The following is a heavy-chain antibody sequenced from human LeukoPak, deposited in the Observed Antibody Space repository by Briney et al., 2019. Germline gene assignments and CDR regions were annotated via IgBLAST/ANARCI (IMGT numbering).Heavy chain of an antibody. Sequence: GGSLRLSCAASGFTLSSHAMSWVRQAPGKGLEWVSAIHSGGGTYYADSVRGRFTISRYNSQSTLYLQMNSLKAEDTAVYYCARARQFGSGWTAYFDHWGQGTLVTVSS. CDR1: GFTLSSHA. D-gene: IGHD6-19*01. CDR3: ARARQFGSGWTAYFDH. J-gene: IGHJ4*02. CDR2: IHSGGGT. V-gene: IGHV3-23*01.